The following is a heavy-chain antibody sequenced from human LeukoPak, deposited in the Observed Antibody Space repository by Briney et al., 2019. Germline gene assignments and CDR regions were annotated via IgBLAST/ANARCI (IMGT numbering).Heavy chain of an antibody. Sequence: ASVKVSCKASGYTFTGYYMHWVRQTPGQGLEWMGWINPNSGGTNYAQKFQGRVTMTRDTSISTAYMELSRLRSDDTAVYYCARDFGTYYYDSSGYPGHWGQGTLVTVSS. CDR3: ARDFGTYYYDSSGYPGH. CDR1: GYTFTGYY. J-gene: IGHJ4*02. V-gene: IGHV1-2*02. CDR2: INPNSGGT. D-gene: IGHD3-22*01.